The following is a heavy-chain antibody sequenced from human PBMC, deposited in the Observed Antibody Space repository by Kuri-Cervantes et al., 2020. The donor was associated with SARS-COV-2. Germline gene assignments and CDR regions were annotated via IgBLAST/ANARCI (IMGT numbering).Heavy chain of an antibody. J-gene: IGHJ4*02. D-gene: IGHD1-26*01. V-gene: IGHV1-46*01. Sequence: ASVKVSCKASGYTFTSYCMHWVRQAPGQGLEWMGIINPSGGSTSYAQKFQGRVTMTRDTSTSTVYMELSSLRSEDTAVYYCARDLPLWELLEFGFDYWGQGTLVTVSS. CDR3: ARDLPLWELLEFGFDY. CDR2: INPSGGST. CDR1: GYTFTSYC.